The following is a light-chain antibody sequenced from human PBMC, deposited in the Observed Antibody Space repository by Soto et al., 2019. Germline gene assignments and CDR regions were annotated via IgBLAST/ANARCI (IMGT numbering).Light chain of an antibody. CDR2: DAS. Sequence: DIQMTQSPSSLSASVGDRVTITCRASQTISVNLNWYQQKPGKAPNLLIYDASSLQSGVPSRFSGSGSGTDFTLTINSLQPEDFATYYCQQSYSDPVTFVPGTKVDIK. CDR3: QQSYSDPVT. J-gene: IGKJ3*01. V-gene: IGKV1-39*01. CDR1: QTISVN.